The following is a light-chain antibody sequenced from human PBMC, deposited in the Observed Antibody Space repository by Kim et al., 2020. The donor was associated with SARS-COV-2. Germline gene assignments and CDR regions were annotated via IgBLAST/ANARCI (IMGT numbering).Light chain of an antibody. V-gene: IGLV1-51*01. CDR3: GAWDNSLSAGI. CDR1: SSNIGKNY. J-gene: IGLJ2*01. CDR2: DND. Sequence: QSVLTQPPSVSAAPGQKVTISCSGSSSNIGKNYVSWYQQFPGTAPKLLIYDNDKRAAGIPDRFFGSKSGTSPTLGITGLQTGDEADYYCGAWDNSLSAGIFGGGTQLTVL.